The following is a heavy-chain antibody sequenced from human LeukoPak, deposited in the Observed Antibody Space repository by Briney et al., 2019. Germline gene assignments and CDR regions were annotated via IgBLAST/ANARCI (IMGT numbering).Heavy chain of an antibody. CDR3: ARDPSTGGWYRDAFDI. V-gene: IGHV1-2*02. D-gene: IGHD6-19*01. CDR1: GYTLTAYN. CDR2: VTPSSGAR. Sequence: GASVKVSCKVSGYTLTAYNIHWLRQAPGQGLEWMGWVTPSSGARNYGQQFQGRVSLTRDTSISTAYMELNNLISDDTAVYYCARDPSTGGWYRDAFDIWGQGTMVTVSS. J-gene: IGHJ3*02.